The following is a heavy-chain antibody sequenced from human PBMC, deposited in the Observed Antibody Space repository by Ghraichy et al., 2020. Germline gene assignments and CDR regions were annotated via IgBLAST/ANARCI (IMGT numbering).Heavy chain of an antibody. J-gene: IGHJ4*02. V-gene: IGHV3-21*01. Sequence: GGSLRLSCAASGFTFSSYSMNWVRQAPGKGLEWVSSISSSSSYIYYADSVKGRFTISRDNAKNSLYLQMNSLRVEDTAVYYCARADYFDWHHDDYWGQGTLVTVSS. CDR1: GFTFSSYS. CDR3: ARADYFDWHHDDY. CDR2: ISSSSSYI. D-gene: IGHD3-9*01.